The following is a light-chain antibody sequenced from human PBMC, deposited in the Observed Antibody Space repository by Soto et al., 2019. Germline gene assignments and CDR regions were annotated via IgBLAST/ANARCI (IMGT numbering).Light chain of an antibody. CDR2: DVS. J-gene: IGLJ2*01. Sequence: QSVLTQPRSVSGSPGQSVTISCTGTSSDVGGYNYVSWYQKYPGKAPRLMIYDVSKRPSGVPDRFSGSKSGNTASLTNSGRQAEDEADYYCCSHAGSFTLVFGGGTQLTV. CDR1: SSDVGGYNY. CDR3: CSHAGSFTLV. V-gene: IGLV2-11*01.